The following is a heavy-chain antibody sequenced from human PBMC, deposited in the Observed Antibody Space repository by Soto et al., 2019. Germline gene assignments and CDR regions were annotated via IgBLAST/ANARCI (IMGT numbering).Heavy chain of an antibody. Sequence: EVQLVESGGGLVKPGGSLRLSCAASGFTFSNAWMSWVRQAPGKGLEWVGRIKSKTDGGKTDYAAPVKGRFTISRDDSKNTLYLQMHSLKTEDTAVYYCTTGHVWSGGDYYYYYMDVWGKGTTVTVSS. V-gene: IGHV3-15*01. CDR3: TTGHVWSGGDYYYYYMDV. D-gene: IGHD3-3*02. CDR2: IKSKTDGGKT. J-gene: IGHJ6*03. CDR1: GFTFSNAW.